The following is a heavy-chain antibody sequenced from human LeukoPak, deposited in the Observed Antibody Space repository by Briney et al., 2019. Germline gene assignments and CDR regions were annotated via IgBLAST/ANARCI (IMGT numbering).Heavy chain of an antibody. V-gene: IGHV1-46*01. CDR3: ARETYDSRAFDI. D-gene: IGHD3-22*01. CDR1: GCIFTSYY. J-gene: IGHJ3*02. CDR2: FNPSGGST. Sequence: ASVKVSCKASGCIFTSYYMHWVRQAPGQGLAWMGIFNPSGGSTSYAQKFQGRVTMTRDTSTSTVYMELSSLRSEDTAVYYCARETYDSRAFDIWGQGTMVTVSS.